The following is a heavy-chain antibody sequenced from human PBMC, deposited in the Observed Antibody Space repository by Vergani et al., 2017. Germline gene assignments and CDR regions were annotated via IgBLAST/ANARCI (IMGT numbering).Heavy chain of an antibody. CDR3: ARDRGLYDSPIAFDI. D-gene: IGHD5/OR15-5a*01. CDR1: GGSISSYY. CDR2: IYYSGST. J-gene: IGHJ3*02. V-gene: IGHV4-59*01. Sequence: QVQLQESGPGLVKPSETLSLTCTVSGGSISSYYWSWIRQPPGKGLEWIGYIYYSGSTNYNPSLKSRVTISVETSKNQFSLKLSSVTAADTAVYYCARDRGLYDSPIAFDIWGQGTMVTVSS.